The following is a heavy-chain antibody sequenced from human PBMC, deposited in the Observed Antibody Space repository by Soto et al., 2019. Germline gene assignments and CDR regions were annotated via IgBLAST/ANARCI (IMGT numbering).Heavy chain of an antibody. CDR2: IYWDDDN. CDR3: AHGSPSLFDF. V-gene: IGHV2-5*02. CDR1: GFSLTDNAVG. J-gene: IGHJ4*02. Sequence: QITLKESGPTLVKPTQTLTLTCTFSGFSLTDNAVGVGWFRQPPGKALEWLALIYWDDDNHYSPSLKSRLTFPNHPSNNHVVLIMTNVHPLNTATYHCAHGSPSLFDFWGQGTLVTVSS. D-gene: IGHD6-19*01.